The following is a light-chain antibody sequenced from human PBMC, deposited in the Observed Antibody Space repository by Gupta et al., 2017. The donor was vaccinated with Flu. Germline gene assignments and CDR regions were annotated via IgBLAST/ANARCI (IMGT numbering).Light chain of an antibody. CDR1: QGISSW. J-gene: IGKJ1*01. Sequence: SPSTLSASVGDRVTSTGRASQGISSWLAWYQQKPGKAPKLLIYKASSLEGGVPSRFSGSGSGTEFTLTISSLQPDDFATYYCQQYNSFWTFGQGTKVEIK. V-gene: IGKV1-5*03. CDR2: KAS. CDR3: QQYNSFWT.